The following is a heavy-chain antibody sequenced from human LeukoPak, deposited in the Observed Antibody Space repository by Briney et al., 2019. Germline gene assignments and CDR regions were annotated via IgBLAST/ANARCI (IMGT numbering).Heavy chain of an antibody. CDR3: ARDSYGNPPT. CDR1: EYTFTGYH. V-gene: IGHV1-2*02. Sequence: ASVKVSCKASEYTFTGYHIHWVRQAPGQGLEWMGWINPNSGGTNYAREFQGRVTMTRDTSISTAYMELSRLRSDDTAVYYCARDSYGNPPTWGQGTLVTVSS. D-gene: IGHD4-11*01. CDR2: INPNSGGT. J-gene: IGHJ4*02.